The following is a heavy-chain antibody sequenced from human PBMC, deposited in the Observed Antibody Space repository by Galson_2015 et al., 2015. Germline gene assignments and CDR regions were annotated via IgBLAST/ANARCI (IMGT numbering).Heavy chain of an antibody. CDR2: INWNSGSI. CDR1: GFTFDDYA. J-gene: IGHJ4*02. V-gene: IGHV3-9*01. Sequence: SLRLSCAASGFTFDDYAMHWVRQAPGKGLEWVSGINWNSGSIGYADSVKGRFTISRDNAKNSLYLHMNSLRAEDTALHYCAKDSAVVVTLYYFDYWGQGTLVTVSS. D-gene: IGHD3-22*01. CDR3: AKDSAVVVTLYYFDY.